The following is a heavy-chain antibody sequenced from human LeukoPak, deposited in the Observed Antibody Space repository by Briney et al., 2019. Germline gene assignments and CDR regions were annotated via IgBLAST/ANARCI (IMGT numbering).Heavy chain of an antibody. D-gene: IGHD1-26*01. V-gene: IGHV3-66*01. CDR2: IYSDGTT. Sequence: GGSLRLSCAASGFSVGGNYMSWVRQAPGKGLEWVSDIYSDGTTYYADSVKDRFTISKDKFKNTLYLQMNNLRVEDTGVYYCASEGEVGAITTLQYWGQGTLVTVSS. CDR3: ASEGEVGAITTLQY. J-gene: IGHJ4*02. CDR1: GFSVGGNY.